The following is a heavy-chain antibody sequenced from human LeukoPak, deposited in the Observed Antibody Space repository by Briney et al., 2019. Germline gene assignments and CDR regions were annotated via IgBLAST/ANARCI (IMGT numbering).Heavy chain of an antibody. CDR1: GFSFSAYW. CDR2: INPAGSEN. J-gene: IGHJ4*02. CDR3: ARFGYVAAVDV. V-gene: IGHV3-7*01. Sequence: GGSLRLSCAASGFSFSAYWMTWVRQAPGTGLEWVANINPAGSENYCVDPVKGRFSISRDNAKNLVYLQMNSLRAEDTAVYHCARFGYVAAVDVWGQGTPVTVSS. D-gene: IGHD2-15*01.